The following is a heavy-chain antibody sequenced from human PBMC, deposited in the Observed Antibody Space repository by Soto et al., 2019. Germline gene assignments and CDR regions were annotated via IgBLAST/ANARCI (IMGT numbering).Heavy chain of an antibody. CDR2: ISHVGST. CDR3: ARRRGYSFDY. V-gene: IGHV4-4*02. D-gene: IGHD5-18*01. CDR1: GGSISSNW. J-gene: IGHJ4*02. Sequence: SETLSLTCVVSGGSISSNWWSWVRQPPGKGLEWIGEISHVGSTNYNPSLKSRVTISVDTSKNQFSLKLSSVTAADTAVYYCARRRGYSFDYWGQGTLVTVSS.